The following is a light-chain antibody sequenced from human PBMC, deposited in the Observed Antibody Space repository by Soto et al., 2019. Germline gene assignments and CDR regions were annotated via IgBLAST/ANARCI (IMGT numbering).Light chain of an antibody. CDR3: CSYAGRDTLYV. Sequence: QLVLTQPRSVSGSPGQSVTISCTGTSTDVGGYNYVSWYQQHPGKVPKLMLYDVSKRPSGVPDRFSGAKSGNTASLTISGRQAEDEADYYCCSYAGRDTLYVFGSGTKLTVL. CDR1: STDVGGYNY. V-gene: IGLV2-11*01. J-gene: IGLJ1*01. CDR2: DVS.